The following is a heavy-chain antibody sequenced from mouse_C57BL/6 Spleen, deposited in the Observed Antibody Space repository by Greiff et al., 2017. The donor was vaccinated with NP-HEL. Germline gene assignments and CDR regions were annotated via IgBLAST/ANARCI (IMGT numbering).Heavy chain of an antibody. D-gene: IGHD2-5*01. J-gene: IGHJ4*01. CDR1: GFTFSSYA. CDR2: ISSGGDYI. Sequence: EVQLVESGEGLVKPGGSLKLSCAASGFTFSSYAMSWVRQTPEKRLEWVAYISSGGDYIYYADTVKGRFTISRDNARNTLYLQMSSLKSEDTAMYYCTRGRGYSNYVGAMDYWGQGTSVTVSS. V-gene: IGHV5-9-1*02. CDR3: TRGRGYSNYVGAMDY.